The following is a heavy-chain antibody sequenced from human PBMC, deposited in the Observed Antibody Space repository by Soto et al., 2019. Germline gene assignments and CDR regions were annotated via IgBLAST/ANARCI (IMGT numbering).Heavy chain of an antibody. CDR2: IYYSGST. Sequence: SETLSLTCTVSGGSISSYYWSWIRQPPGKGLEWIGYIYYSGSTNYNPSLKSRVTISVDTSKNQFSLKLSSVTAADTAVYYCARVTTNYDYGMDVWGQGTTVTVSS. V-gene: IGHV4-59*01. CDR3: ARVTTNYDYGMDV. J-gene: IGHJ6*02. D-gene: IGHD4-17*01. CDR1: GGSISSYY.